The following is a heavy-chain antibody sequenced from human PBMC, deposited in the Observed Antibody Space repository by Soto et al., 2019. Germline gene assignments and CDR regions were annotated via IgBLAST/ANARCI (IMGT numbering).Heavy chain of an antibody. V-gene: IGHV3-23*01. CDR2: ISGSGGST. J-gene: IGHJ4*02. CDR1: GGTFSSYA. Sequence: SCKASGGTFSSYAISWVRQAPGKGLEWVSAISGSGGSTYYADSVKGRVTISRDNSKNTLYLQMSSLRAEDTAVYYCAKGTRYWGQGTLVTVSS. CDR3: AKGTRY. D-gene: IGHD2-2*01.